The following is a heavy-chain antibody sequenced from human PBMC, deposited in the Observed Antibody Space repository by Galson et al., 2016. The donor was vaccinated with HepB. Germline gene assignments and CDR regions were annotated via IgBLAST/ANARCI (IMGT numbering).Heavy chain of an antibody. J-gene: IGHJ5*02. CDR1: GNTSSIYS. Sequence: SVKVPCKASGNTSSIYSMHWVRQAPGQRLEWMGWINGGNSATKYSQQFQGRVTFTRVPSASPAYLELSNLTSEDTAVYYCATTGYCSGGSCYRGWFDPWGQGTLVTVSS. D-gene: IGHD2-15*01. V-gene: IGHV1-3*01. CDR2: INGGNSAT. CDR3: ATTGYCSGGSCYRGWFDP.